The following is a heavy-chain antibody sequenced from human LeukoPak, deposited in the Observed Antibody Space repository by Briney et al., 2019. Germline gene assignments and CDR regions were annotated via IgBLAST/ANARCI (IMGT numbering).Heavy chain of an antibody. D-gene: IGHD3-10*01. J-gene: IGHJ5*02. CDR2: ISGSGGST. CDR1: GFTFSSYA. CDR3: AKELWFGELLSPRGWFDP. Sequence: GGSLRLSCAASGFTFSSYAMSWVRQAPGKGLEWVSAISGSGGSTYYADSVKGRFTISRDNSKNTLYLQMNSLRAEDTAVYYCAKELWFGELLSPRGWFDPWGQGTLVTVSS. V-gene: IGHV3-23*01.